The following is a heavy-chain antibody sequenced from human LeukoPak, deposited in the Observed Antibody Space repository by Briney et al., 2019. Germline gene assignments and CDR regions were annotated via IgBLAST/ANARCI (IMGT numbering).Heavy chain of an antibody. CDR2: IYYSGST. D-gene: IGHD3-16*02. V-gene: IGHV4-39*07. CDR3: ARDLDYVWGSYRSGDY. J-gene: IGHJ4*02. CDR1: GGSISSNSYY. Sequence: SETLSLTCTVSGGSISSNSYYWGWIRQPPGKGLEWIGSIYYSGSTYYNPSLKSRVTISVDTYKNQFSLKLSSVTAADTAVYYCARDLDYVWGSYRSGDYWGQGTLVTVSS.